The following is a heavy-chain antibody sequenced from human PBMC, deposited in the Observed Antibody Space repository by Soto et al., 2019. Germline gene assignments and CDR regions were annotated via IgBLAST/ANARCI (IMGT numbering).Heavy chain of an antibody. CDR3: VKDFYGSENDAFDI. D-gene: IGHD3-10*01. V-gene: IGHV3-64D*08. J-gene: IGHJ3*02. Sequence: GGSLKLSCSASGFTFISYAMHWVRQAPGKGLEYVSAISSNGVSTYYADSVKGRFTISRDNSKNTLYLQMSSLRAEDTAVYYCVKDFYGSENDAFDIWGQGTMVTVSS. CDR1: GFTFISYA. CDR2: ISSNGVST.